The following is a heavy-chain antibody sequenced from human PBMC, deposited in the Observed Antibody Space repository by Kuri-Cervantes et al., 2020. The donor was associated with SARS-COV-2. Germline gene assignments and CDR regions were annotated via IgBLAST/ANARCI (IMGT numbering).Heavy chain of an antibody. CDR1: GGSFSGYQ. CDR2: INDSGAT. CDR3: ARGVPGY. Sequence: QTLSLTCAVYGGSFSGYQWSWIRQTPGMGLEWIGQINDSGATKYNPSLKSRVIVSMDKSKNQFSLKLSSVTAADTAVYYCARGVPGYWGQGSLVTVSS. J-gene: IGHJ4*02. V-gene: IGHV4-34*01. D-gene: IGHD6-6*01.